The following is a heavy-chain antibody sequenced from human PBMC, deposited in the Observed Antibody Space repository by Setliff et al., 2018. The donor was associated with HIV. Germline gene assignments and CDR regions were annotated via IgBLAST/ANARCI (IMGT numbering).Heavy chain of an antibody. Sequence: ASVKVSCKASGYSLTNYAMQWVRQAPGQRLEWMGWINSGNGNTKYSQKFQGRVSITRDTSANTAYMELSSLRSEDTAVYYCARLVWVAEPYFDYRGQGTLVTVSS. CDR2: INSGNGNT. CDR1: GYSLTNYA. J-gene: IGHJ4*02. D-gene: IGHD3-10*01. V-gene: IGHV1-3*04. CDR3: ARLVWVAEPYFDY.